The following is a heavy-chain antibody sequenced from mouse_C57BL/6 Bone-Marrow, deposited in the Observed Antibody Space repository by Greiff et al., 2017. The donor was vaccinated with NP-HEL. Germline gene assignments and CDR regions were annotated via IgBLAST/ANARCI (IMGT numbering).Heavy chain of an antibody. CDR2: IDPETGGT. J-gene: IGHJ4*01. D-gene: IGHD1-1*01. V-gene: IGHV1-15*01. CDR3: TNYYGSSYVPYYAMDY. Sequence: VQLQQSGAELVRPGASVTLSCKASGYTFTDYEMRWVKQTPVHGLEWIGAIDPETGGTAYNQKFKGKAILTADKSSSTAYMELRSLTSEDSAVYYCTNYYGSSYVPYYAMDYWGQGTSVTVSS. CDR1: GYTFTDYE.